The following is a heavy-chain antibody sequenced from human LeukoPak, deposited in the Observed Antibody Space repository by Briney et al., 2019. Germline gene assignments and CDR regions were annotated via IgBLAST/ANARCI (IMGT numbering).Heavy chain of an antibody. D-gene: IGHD6-19*01. CDR2: INPNSGGT. CDR1: GYTFTGYY. Sequence: GASVKVSCKASGYTFTGYYMHWVRQAPGQGLEWMGWINPNSGGTNYAQKLQGRVTMTTDTSTSTAYMELRSLRSDDTAVYYCARAPDYSSGWIDFDYWGQGTLVTVSS. CDR3: ARAPDYSSGWIDFDY. V-gene: IGHV1-2*02. J-gene: IGHJ4*02.